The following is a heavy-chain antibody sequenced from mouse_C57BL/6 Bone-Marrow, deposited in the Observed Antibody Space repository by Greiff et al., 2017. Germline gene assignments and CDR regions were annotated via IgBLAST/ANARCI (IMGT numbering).Heavy chain of an antibody. CDR1: GYTFTSYW. CDR3: ARRDLFITTVEDFDY. J-gene: IGHJ2*01. Sequence: QVQLQQPGAELVKPGASVKLSCKASGYTFTSYWMHWVKQRPGQGLEWIGMIHPNSGSTNYNEKFKSKATLTVDKSSSTAYMQLSSLTSEDSAVYYCARRDLFITTVEDFDYWGQGTTLTVSS. CDR2: IHPNSGST. V-gene: IGHV1-64*01. D-gene: IGHD1-1*01.